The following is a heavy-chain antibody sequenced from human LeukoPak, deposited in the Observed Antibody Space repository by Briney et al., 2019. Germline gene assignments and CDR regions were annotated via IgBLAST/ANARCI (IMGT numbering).Heavy chain of an antibody. CDR2: IYHGSA. J-gene: IGHJ5*01. CDR3: AREGGRQWLVSGALDS. CDR1: ADSVSSSRYY. D-gene: IGHD6-19*01. Sequence: SETLSLTCTVSADSVSSSRYYWTWIRQPPGKGLEWIGYIYHGSATYNPSLESRVTLSMDTSKNQYSLKMTSVTAADTAVYYCAREGGRQWLVSGALDSWGQGTLVTVSS. V-gene: IGHV4-61*01.